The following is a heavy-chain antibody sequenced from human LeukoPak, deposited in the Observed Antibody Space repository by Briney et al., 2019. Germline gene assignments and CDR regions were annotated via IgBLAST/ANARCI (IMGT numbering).Heavy chain of an antibody. CDR1: GFTVSSNY. D-gene: IGHD3-22*01. CDR2: IYSGGST. CDR3: AREFMGDSSGKPDY. Sequence: GGSLRLSCAASGFTVSSNYMSWVRQAPGKGLEWVSVIYSGGSTYYADSVKGRLTISRDNSKNTLYLQMNSLRAEDTAVYYCAREFMGDSSGKPDYWGQGTLVTVSS. J-gene: IGHJ4*02. V-gene: IGHV3-53*01.